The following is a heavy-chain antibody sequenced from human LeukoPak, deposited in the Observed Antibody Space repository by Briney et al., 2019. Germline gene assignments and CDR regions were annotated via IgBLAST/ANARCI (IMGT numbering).Heavy chain of an antibody. V-gene: IGHV3-21*01. J-gene: IGHJ4*02. CDR2: ISSSSSYI. Sequence: GGSLRLSCAASGFTFSSYSMNWVRQAPGKGLEWVSSISSSSSYIYYADSVKGRFTISRDNAKNSLYLQMNSLRAEDTAVYYCARFVQGRTTPFIYWGQGTLVTVS. CDR3: ARFVQGRTTPFIY. D-gene: IGHD1-1*01. CDR1: GFTFSSYS.